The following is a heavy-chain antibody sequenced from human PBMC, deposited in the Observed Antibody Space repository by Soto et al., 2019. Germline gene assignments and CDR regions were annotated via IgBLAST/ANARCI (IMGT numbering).Heavy chain of an antibody. Sequence: GASVKVSCKASGGTFSSYAISWVRQAPGQGLEWMGGIIPIFGTANYAQKFQGRVTITADNSTSTAYMELSSLRSEDTAVYYCARSHGSGSYDTFYYYYYGMDVWGQGTTVTVSS. CDR3: ARSHGSGSYDTFYYYYYGMDV. CDR2: IIPIFGTA. V-gene: IGHV1-69*06. J-gene: IGHJ6*02. D-gene: IGHD3-10*01. CDR1: GGTFSSYA.